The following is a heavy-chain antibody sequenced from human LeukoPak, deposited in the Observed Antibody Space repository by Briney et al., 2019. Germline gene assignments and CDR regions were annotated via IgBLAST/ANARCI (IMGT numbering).Heavy chain of an antibody. CDR2: IYYSGST. J-gene: IGHJ4*01. CDR1: GGSISSYY. D-gene: IGHD2-2*02. V-gene: IGHV4-59*12. CDR3: ARGQVVPATAIEF. Sequence: PSETLSLTCTVSGGSISSYYWSWIRQPPGKGLEWIGYIYYSGSTNYNPSLKSRVTISVDASNNQFSLRLTSLTAADTAVYYCARGQVVPATAIEFWGLGTLVTVSS.